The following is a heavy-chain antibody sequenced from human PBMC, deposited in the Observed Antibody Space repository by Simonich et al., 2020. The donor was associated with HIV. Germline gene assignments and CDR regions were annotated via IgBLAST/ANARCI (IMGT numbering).Heavy chain of an antibody. Sequence: QVQLQQWGAGLLKPSETLSLTCAVYGGSFSGYYWSWIRQPPGKGLEWLGEINQRETTNNNPTLKSRVTISVDTSKSQFSLKLSSVTAADTAVYYCARARRELQLISRYLVNGMDVWGQGTTVTVSS. CDR3: ARARRELQLISRYLVNGMDV. CDR1: GGSFSGYY. V-gene: IGHV4-34*01. CDR2: INQRETT. D-gene: IGHD2-2*01. J-gene: IGHJ6*02.